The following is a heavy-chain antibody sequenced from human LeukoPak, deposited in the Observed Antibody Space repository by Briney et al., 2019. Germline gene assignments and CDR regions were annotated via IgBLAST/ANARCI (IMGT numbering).Heavy chain of an antibody. CDR3: ARDYGDYELDY. V-gene: IGHV3-48*03. D-gene: IGHD4-17*01. CDR1: GFTFSSYE. J-gene: IGHJ4*02. Sequence: PGGSLRLSCAASGFTFSSYEMNWVRQAPGKGLEWVSYISSSGSTIYYADSVKGRFTISRDNAKNPLYLQMNSLRAEDTAVYYCARDYGDYELDYWGQGTLVTVSS. CDR2: ISSSGSTI.